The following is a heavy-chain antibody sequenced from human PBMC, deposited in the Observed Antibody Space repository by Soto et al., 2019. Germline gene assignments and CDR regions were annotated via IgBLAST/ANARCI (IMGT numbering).Heavy chain of an antibody. D-gene: IGHD1-26*01. Sequence: GGSLRLSCAASGFTFSSYGMHWVRQAPGKGLEWVAVISYDGSNKYYADSVKGRFTISRDNSKNTLYLQMNSLRAEDTAVYYCAKEGGYPYSGSNYYFDYWGQGTLVTVSS. V-gene: IGHV3-30*18. CDR3: AKEGGYPYSGSNYYFDY. CDR2: ISYDGSNK. J-gene: IGHJ4*02. CDR1: GFTFSSYG.